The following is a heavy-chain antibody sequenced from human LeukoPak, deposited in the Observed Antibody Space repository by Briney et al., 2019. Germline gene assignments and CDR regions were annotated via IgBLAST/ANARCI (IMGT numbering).Heavy chain of an antibody. CDR2: INPSGGST. CDR3: ARGGPGVDGYNYAFDI. D-gene: IGHD5-24*01. J-gene: IGHJ3*02. Sequence: ASVKVSCKASGYTLTTYCIHWVRQAPGQGLEWMGIINPSGGSTSYAQKFQGRVTMTRDTSTSTVYMELSSLRSEDTAVYYCARGGPGVDGYNYAFDIWGQGTRVTVSS. V-gene: IGHV1-46*01. CDR1: GYTLTTYC.